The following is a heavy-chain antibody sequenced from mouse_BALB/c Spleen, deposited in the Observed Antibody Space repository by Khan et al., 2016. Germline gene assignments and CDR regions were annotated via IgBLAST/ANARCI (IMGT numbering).Heavy chain of an antibody. J-gene: IGHJ4*01. Sequence: QIQLVQSGPELKKPGETVKISCKASGYTFTNYGMNWVKQAPGKGLKWMGWINTNTGEPTYAEEFKGRFAFSLDTSASTAYLQLNNLTHEDTATYFCGRTGDYPYYAIDYWGQGTSVTVSS. CDR1: GYTFTNYG. CDR2: INTNTGEP. CDR3: GRTGDYPYYAIDY. V-gene: IGHV9-3*02. D-gene: IGHD2-13*01.